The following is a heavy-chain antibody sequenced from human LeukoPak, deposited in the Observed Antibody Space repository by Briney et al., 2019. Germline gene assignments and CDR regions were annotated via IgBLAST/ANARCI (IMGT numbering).Heavy chain of an antibody. Sequence: GASVKVSCKASGYTFAGYYMHWVRQAPGQGLEWMGWINPNSGGTNYAQKFQGRVTMTRDTSISTAYMELSRLRSDDTAVYYCARGLVVPAAMLVVGAFDIWGQGTMVTVSS. CDR3: ARGLVVPAAMLVVGAFDI. CDR1: GYTFAGYY. V-gene: IGHV1-2*02. CDR2: INPNSGGT. J-gene: IGHJ3*02. D-gene: IGHD2-2*01.